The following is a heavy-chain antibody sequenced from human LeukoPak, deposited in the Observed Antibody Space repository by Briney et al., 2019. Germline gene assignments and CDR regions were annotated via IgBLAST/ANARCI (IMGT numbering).Heavy chain of an antibody. J-gene: IGHJ5*02. CDR2: INHSGGT. D-gene: IGHD3-10*01. CDR1: SGPFSGYY. CDR3: AGGREDYGSNVRFDP. Sequence: SETLSLTCAVYSGPFSGYYWSWIRQPPGKGLEWIGEINHSGGTNYNPSLKSRVSISLDTSKNQISLKLSSVTAADTAVYYCAGGREDYGSNVRFDPWGQGTLVIVSS. V-gene: IGHV4-34*01.